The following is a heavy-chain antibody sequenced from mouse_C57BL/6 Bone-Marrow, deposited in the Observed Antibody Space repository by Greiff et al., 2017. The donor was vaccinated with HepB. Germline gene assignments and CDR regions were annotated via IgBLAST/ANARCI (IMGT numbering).Heavy chain of an antibody. CDR3: ARDSYYSSWFAY. CDR2: SRNKANDYTT. V-gene: IGHV7-1*01. D-gene: IGHD2-12*01. J-gene: IGHJ3*01. Sequence: EVQVVESGGGLVQSGRSLRLSCATSGFTFSDFYIEWVRQAPGKGLEWIAASRNKANDYTTEYSASVKGRFIVSRDTSQSILYLQMNALRAEDTAIEYCARDSYYSSWFAYWGQGTLVTVSA. CDR1: GFTFSDFY.